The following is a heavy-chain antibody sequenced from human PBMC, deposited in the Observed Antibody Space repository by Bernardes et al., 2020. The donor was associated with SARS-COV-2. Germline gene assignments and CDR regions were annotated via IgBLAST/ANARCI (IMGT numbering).Heavy chain of an antibody. CDR1: GGSISSSSYY. CDR3: ARGVRLFGFDP. J-gene: IGHJ5*02. CDR2: IYYSGST. D-gene: IGHD5-12*01. Sequence: SETLSLTCTVSGGSISSSSYYWGWIRQPPGKGLEWIASIYYSGSTYYNPSLKSRVTMSVDTSKNQFSLKLSSVTAADTAVYYCARGVRLFGFDPWGQGTLVTVSS. V-gene: IGHV4-39*01.